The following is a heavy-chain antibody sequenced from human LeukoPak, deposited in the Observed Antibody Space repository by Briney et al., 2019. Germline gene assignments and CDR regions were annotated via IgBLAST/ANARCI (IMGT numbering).Heavy chain of an antibody. V-gene: IGHV7-4-1*02. Sequence: GASVKVSCKASGYTFTSSALNWVRQTPGQGLEWMGWINTNTGNPTYAQGFTGRFVFSLDTPVSTAYLQISSLKAEDTAVYYCATDLKKGDSGCFDYWGQGTLVTVSS. CDR2: INTNTGNP. J-gene: IGHJ4*02. CDR1: GYTFTSSA. CDR3: ATDLKKGDSGCFDY. D-gene: IGHD6-19*01.